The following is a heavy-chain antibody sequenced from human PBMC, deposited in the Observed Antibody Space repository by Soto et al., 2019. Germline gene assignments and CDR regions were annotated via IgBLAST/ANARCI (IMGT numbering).Heavy chain of an antibody. J-gene: IGHJ4*02. Sequence: EVLLVESGGGLVKPGGSLRLSCAASGFTFSTYSINWVRQAPGKGLEWVSSISSTSTYIYYADSVKGRFTISRDNARNSGDLQINSLRADDTAVYYCARHLNYYASSAAPDTTDYRGQRTLVTVSS. D-gene: IGHD3-22*01. CDR2: ISSTSTYI. CDR1: GFTFSTYS. CDR3: ARHLNYYASSAAPDTTDY. V-gene: IGHV3-21*01.